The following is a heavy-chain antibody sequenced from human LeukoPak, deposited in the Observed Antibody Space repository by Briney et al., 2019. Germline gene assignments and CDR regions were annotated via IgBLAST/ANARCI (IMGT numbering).Heavy chain of an antibody. CDR1: GFTFSSYA. J-gene: IGHJ4*02. CDR2: ISGSGGST. Sequence: PGGSLRLSCAASGFTFSSYAMSWIRQAPGKGLEWVSAISGSGGSTYYADSVKGRFTISRDNSKNTLYLQMNSLRAEDTAVYYCAKGDDILTGASDYWGQGTLVTVSS. D-gene: IGHD3-9*01. CDR3: AKGDDILTGASDY. V-gene: IGHV3-23*01.